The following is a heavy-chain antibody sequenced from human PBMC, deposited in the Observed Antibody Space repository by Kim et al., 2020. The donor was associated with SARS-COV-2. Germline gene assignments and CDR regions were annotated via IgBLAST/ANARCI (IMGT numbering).Heavy chain of an antibody. J-gene: IGHJ6*02. CDR1: GFTFSSYA. D-gene: IGHD3-9*01. CDR3: ARDHSDYDILTGYYYYYGMDV. V-gene: IGHV3-30*04. CDR2: ISYDGSNK. Sequence: GGSLRLSCAASGFTFSSYAMHWVRQAPGKGLEWVAVISYDGSNKYYADSVKGRFTISRDNSKNTLYLQMNSLRAEDTAVYYCARDHSDYDILTGYYYYYGMDVWGQGTTVTVSS.